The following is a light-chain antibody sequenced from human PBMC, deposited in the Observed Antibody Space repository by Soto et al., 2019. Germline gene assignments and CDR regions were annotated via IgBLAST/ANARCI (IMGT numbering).Light chain of an antibody. J-gene: IGLJ2*01. Sequence: QSALTQPASVSGSPGQSITISCTGTSSDVGGYNYVSWYQQHPGKAPKLMMYEVSKRPSGVSNRFSGSKSGNTASLTISGLQAEDEADYYCRSYTSSSTLVFGGGTKVTVL. CDR3: RSYTSSSTLV. CDR1: SSDVGGYNY. CDR2: EVS. V-gene: IGLV2-14*01.